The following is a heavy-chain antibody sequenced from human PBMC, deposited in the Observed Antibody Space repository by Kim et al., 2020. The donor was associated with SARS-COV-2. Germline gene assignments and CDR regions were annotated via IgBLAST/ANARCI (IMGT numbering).Heavy chain of an antibody. CDR3: ARASGAYYYDSSGSMDV. J-gene: IGHJ6*02. CDR2: IYHSGST. V-gene: IGHV4-4*02. D-gene: IGHD3-22*01. CDR1: GGSISSSNW. Sequence: SETLSLTCAVSGGSISSSNWWSWVRQPPGKGLEWIGEIYHSGSTNYNPSLKSRVTISVDKSKNQFSLKLSSVTAADTAVYYCARASGAYYYDSSGSMDVWGQGTTVTVSS.